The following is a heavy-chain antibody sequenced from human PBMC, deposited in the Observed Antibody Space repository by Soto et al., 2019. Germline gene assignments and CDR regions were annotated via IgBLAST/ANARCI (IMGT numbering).Heavy chain of an antibody. Sequence: QLLQSGGGLVQPVGSLTLSCAASGFTFGTTDMSWVRQAPGEGLEWVSTIDGSGGITYYADSVKGRFTISGDNSRNTVYLQMNSLRGDDTALYYCVKNSGWFNTWGQGALVTVSS. D-gene: IGHD3-10*01. J-gene: IGHJ5*02. CDR2: IDGSGGIT. CDR1: GFTFGTTD. CDR3: VKNSGWFNT. V-gene: IGHV3-23*01.